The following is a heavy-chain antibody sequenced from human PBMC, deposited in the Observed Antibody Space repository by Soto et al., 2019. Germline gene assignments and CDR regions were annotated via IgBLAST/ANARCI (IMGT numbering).Heavy chain of an antibody. CDR3: TRDEPDEPSYGDCSSDYYYCGIDV. CDR1: GFTFGDYA. CDR2: IRSKAYGGTS. Sequence: GGSLRLSCTASGFTFGDYAMSWFRQAPGKGLEWVGFIRSKAYGGTSEYAASVKGRFTISRDDSTSIAYLQMNSQKTEDTSEYCCTRDEPDEPSYGDCSSDYYYCGIDVWAQGTTVTVSS. D-gene: IGHD4-17*01. J-gene: IGHJ6*02. V-gene: IGHV3-49*03.